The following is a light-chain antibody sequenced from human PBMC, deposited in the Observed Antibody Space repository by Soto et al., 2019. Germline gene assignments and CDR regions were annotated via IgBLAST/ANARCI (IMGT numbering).Light chain of an antibody. CDR1: SSDVGNYNL. V-gene: IGLV2-23*01. CDR2: EGS. J-gene: IGLJ2*01. CDR3: CSYAGSSTYVV. Sequence: QSALTQPASVSGSPGQSITISCTGTSSDVGNYNLVSWYQQHPGKAPKLMIYEGSKRPSGVSNRFSGSKSGNTASLTIYGLQAEDEADYYCCSYAGSSTYVVFGGGTKLTVL.